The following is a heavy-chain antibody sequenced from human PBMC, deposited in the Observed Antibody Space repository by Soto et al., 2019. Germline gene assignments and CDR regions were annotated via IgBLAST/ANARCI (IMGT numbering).Heavy chain of an antibody. CDR1: GGSISSSSYY. CDR3: ARLVVAGPGWMQHAGYFAL. J-gene: IGHJ2*01. Sequence: ETLSLTCTVSGGSISSSSYYWGWIRQPPGKGLEWIGSIYYSGSTYYNPSLKSRVTISVDTSKNQFSLKLSSVTAADTAVYYCARLVVAGPGWMQHAGYFALWGRGTLVT. D-gene: IGHD2-21*01. CDR2: IYYSGST. V-gene: IGHV4-39*01.